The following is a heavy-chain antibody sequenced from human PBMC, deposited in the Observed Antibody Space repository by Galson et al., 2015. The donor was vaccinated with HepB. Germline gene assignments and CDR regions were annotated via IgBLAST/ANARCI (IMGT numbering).Heavy chain of an antibody. D-gene: IGHD2-15*01. CDR1: GYTFTSYG. Sequence: SVKVSCKASGYTFTSYGISWVRQAPGQELEWMGWISAYNGNTNYAQKLQGRVTMTTDTSTSTAYMELRSLRSDDTAVYYCARDRYCSGGSCSNYYYYYGMDVWGQGTAVTVSS. CDR3: ARDRYCSGGSCSNYYYYYGMDV. CDR2: ISAYNGNT. V-gene: IGHV1-18*04. J-gene: IGHJ6*02.